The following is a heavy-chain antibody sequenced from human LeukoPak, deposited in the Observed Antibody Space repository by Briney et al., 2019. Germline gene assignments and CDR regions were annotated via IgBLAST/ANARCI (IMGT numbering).Heavy chain of an antibody. CDR1: GFTFSSYS. CDR2: ISSSSSYI. V-gene: IGHV3-21*01. D-gene: IGHD3-9*01. Sequence: QSGGSLRLSCAASGFTFSSYSMNWVRQAPGKGLEWVSSISSSSSYIYYADSVKGRFTISRDNSKNTLYLQMNSLRAEDTAVYYCARGRGYFDWHQYYFDYWGQGTLVTVSS. J-gene: IGHJ4*02. CDR3: ARGRGYFDWHQYYFDY.